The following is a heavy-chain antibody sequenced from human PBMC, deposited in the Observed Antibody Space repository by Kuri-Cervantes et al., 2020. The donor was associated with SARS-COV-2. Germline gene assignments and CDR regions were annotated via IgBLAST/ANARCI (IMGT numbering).Heavy chain of an antibody. J-gene: IGHJ5*01. CDR1: IGSYH. CDR3: SRHVGYYVILPGYAGARFDS. D-gene: IGHD3-9*01. CDR2: IYFGGST. Sequence: IGSYHCSWIRHLPGKGLEWITYIYFGGSTYDNPSLKSRVTISVDTSKNQFSLKLSCVTAADTAVYYGSRHVGYYVILPGYAGARFDSRGGRPVVTVSS. V-gene: IGHV4-61*07.